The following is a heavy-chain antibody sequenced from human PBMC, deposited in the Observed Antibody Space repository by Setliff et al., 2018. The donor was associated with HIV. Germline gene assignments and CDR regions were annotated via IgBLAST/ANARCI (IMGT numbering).Heavy chain of an antibody. D-gene: IGHD3-22*01. Sequence: SETLSLTCTVSGDFFSSDYAMSWIRQPPGKGPEWIGEVYHSGSSNYNPSLKSRVTISVDTSKKQFSLKLSSVTAADTAVYHCARVADSSGYYHLDYWGQGTLVTVSS. CDR2: VYHSGSS. CDR1: GDFFSSDY. CDR3: ARVADSSGYYHLDY. J-gene: IGHJ4*02. V-gene: IGHV4-34*01.